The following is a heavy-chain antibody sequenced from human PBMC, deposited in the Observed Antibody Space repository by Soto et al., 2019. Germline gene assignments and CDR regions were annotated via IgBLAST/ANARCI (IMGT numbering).Heavy chain of an antibody. Sequence: EVQLLESGGGLVQSGGSLRLSCAASGFTFSSYAMSWVRQAPGKGLEWVSAISGSGISTYYADSVKGRFTISRDNSKNTLYLQMNSLRAEDTAVYYCATEYEYSSGWERIDYWGQGALVTVSS. CDR3: ATEYEYSSGWERIDY. D-gene: IGHD6-19*01. V-gene: IGHV3-23*01. J-gene: IGHJ4*02. CDR1: GFTFSSYA. CDR2: ISGSGIST.